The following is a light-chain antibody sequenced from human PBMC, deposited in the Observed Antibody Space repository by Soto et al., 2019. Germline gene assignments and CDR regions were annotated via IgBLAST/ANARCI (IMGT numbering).Light chain of an antibody. Sequence: QSALTQPASVSGSPGQSITISCTGTSSDVGSYNLVSWYQQQPGKAPKLMIYEVSKRPSGVSNRFSGSKSGNTASLTISGLQAEDEAYYYCCSYAGSSTLVFGGGTKLTVL. CDR1: SSDVGSYNL. V-gene: IGLV2-23*02. CDR3: CSYAGSSTLV. J-gene: IGLJ3*02. CDR2: EVS.